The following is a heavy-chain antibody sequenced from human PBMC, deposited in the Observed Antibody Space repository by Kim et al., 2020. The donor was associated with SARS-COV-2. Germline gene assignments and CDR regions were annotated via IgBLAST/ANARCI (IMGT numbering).Heavy chain of an antibody. Sequence: GESLKISCKGSGYSFTSYWIGWVRQMPGKGLEWMGIIYPGDSDTSYSPSFQGQVTISADKSISTAYLQWSSLKASDTALYYCARRKDSSSVEFDYWGQGTLVTVSS. D-gene: IGHD6-6*01. CDR3: ARRKDSSSVEFDY. CDR1: GYSFTSYW. CDR2: IYPGDSDT. J-gene: IGHJ4*02. V-gene: IGHV5-51*01.